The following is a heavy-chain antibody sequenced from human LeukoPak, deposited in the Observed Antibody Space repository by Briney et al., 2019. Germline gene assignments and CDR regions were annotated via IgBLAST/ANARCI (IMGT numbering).Heavy chain of an antibody. CDR2: INHSGST. CDR1: GGSFSGYY. D-gene: IGHD3-10*01. J-gene: IGHJ4*02. V-gene: IGHV4-34*01. Sequence: PSETLSLTCAVYGGSFSGYYWSWIRQPPGKGLEWIGEINHSGSTNYNPSLKSRVTISVDTSKNQFSLKLSSVTAADTAVYYCARRQTVRGVIIDVFDYWGQGTLVTVSS. CDR3: ARRQTVRGVIIDVFDY.